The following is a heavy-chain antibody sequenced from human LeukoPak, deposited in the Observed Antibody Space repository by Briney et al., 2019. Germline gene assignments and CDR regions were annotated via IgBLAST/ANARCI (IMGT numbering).Heavy chain of an antibody. CDR2: INHSGST. Sequence: SETLSLTCAVYGGSFSGYYWSWIRQPPGKGLEWIGEINHSGSTNYNPSLKSRVTISVDTSKNRFSLKLSSVTAADTAVYYCARRDPMSDAFDIWGQGTMVTVSS. CDR1: GGSFSGYY. V-gene: IGHV4-34*01. CDR3: ARRDPMSDAFDI. J-gene: IGHJ3*02. D-gene: IGHD2-21*01.